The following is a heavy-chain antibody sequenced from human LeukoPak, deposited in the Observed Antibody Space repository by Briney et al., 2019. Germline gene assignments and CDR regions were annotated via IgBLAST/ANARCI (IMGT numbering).Heavy chain of an antibody. D-gene: IGHD3-22*01. J-gene: IGHJ4*02. CDR3: ARDRDYYDSSGYPDY. V-gene: IGHV3-21*01. CDR2: ISSSSSYI. CDR1: GFTFSDYS. Sequence: GGSLRLSCTASGFTFSDYSMNWVRQAPGKGLEWVSSISSSSSYIYYADSVKGRFTISRDNAKNSLYLQMNSLRAEDTAVYYCARDRDYYDSSGYPDYWGQGTLVTVSS.